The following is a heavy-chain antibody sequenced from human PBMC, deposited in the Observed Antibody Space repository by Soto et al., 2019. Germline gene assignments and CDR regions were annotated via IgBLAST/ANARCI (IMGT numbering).Heavy chain of an antibody. V-gene: IGHV4-59*01. D-gene: IGHD2-15*01. Sequence: GSLRLSCTVSGGSISSYYWSWIRQPPGKGLEWIGYIYYSGSTNYNPSLKSRVTISVDTSKNQFSLKLSSVTAADTAVYYCARVFVAEDSPFTDWFDPWGQGTLVTVSS. CDR2: IYYSGST. CDR1: GGSISSYY. J-gene: IGHJ5*02. CDR3: ARVFVAEDSPFTDWFDP.